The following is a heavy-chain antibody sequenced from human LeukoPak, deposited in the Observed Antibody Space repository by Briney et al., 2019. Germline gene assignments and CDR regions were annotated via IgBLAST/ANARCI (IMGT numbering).Heavy chain of an antibody. CDR1: GYSISSGYY. J-gene: IGHJ5*02. V-gene: IGHV4-38-2*02. D-gene: IGHD4-17*01. CDR3: ARGVSQYGDYAWIVNWFDP. Sequence: SETLSLTCTVSGYSISSGYYWAWIRQPPGKGLEWIGSIDHSGSTYYNPSLKSRVTISVDTSKNQFSLKLSSVIAADTAVYYCARGVSQYGDYAWIVNWFDPWGQGTLVTVSS. CDR2: IDHSGST.